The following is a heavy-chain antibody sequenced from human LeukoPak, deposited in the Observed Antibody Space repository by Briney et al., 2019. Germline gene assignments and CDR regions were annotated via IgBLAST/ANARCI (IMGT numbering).Heavy chain of an antibody. J-gene: IGHJ4*02. CDR2: ISGSGGST. D-gene: IGHD3-3*01. CDR1: GFTFSSYA. V-gene: IGHV3-23*01. CDR3: AKDDGTYYDFWSGYYTGLSGFDY. Sequence: GGSLRLSCAASGFTFSSYAMSWVRQAPGKGLEWVSAISGSGGSTYCADSVKGRFTISRDNSKNTLYLQMNSLRAEDTAVYYCAKDDGTYYDFWSGYYTGLSGFDYWGQGTLVTVSS.